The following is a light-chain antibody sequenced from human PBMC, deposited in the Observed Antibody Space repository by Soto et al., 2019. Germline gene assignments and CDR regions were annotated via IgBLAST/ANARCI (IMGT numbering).Light chain of an antibody. V-gene: IGLV2-23*01. Sequence: QSALTQPASVSGSPGQSITISCTETSSDVGSYDLVSWYQQHPGKAPKLMIYEGSKRPSGVSNRFSGSKSGNTASLTISGLQAEDEADYYCCSHTGSRNVVFGGGTKLTVL. CDR2: EGS. CDR1: SSDVGSYDL. CDR3: CSHTGSRNVV. J-gene: IGLJ2*01.